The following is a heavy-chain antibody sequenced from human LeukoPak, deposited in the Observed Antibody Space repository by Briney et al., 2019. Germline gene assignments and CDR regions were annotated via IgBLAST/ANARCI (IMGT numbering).Heavy chain of an antibody. CDR3: ARDKEGAAAGSFDY. CDR2: MNPNSGNT. D-gene: IGHD6-13*01. V-gene: IGHV1-8*01. CDR1: GYTFTSYD. J-gene: IGHJ4*02. Sequence: ASVKVSCKASGYTFTSYDINWVRQATGQGLEWMGWMNPNSGNTGYAQKFQGRVTMTRNTSISTAYMELSSLRSEDTAVYYCARDKEGAAAGSFDYWGQGTLVTVSS.